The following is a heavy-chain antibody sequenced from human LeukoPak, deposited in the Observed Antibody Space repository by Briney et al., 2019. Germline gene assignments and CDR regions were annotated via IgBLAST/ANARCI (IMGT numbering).Heavy chain of an antibody. CDR1: GGSISSYY. CDR2: IYYSGST. D-gene: IGHD6-13*01. Sequence: SETLSLTCTVSGGSISSYYWSWIRQPPGKGLEWIGYIYYSGSTNYNPSLKSRVTISVDTSKNQFSLKLSSVTAADTAVYYCAREKGIRSSSWYNWFDPWGQGTLVTVSS. V-gene: IGHV4-59*01. J-gene: IGHJ5*02. CDR3: AREKGIRSSSWYNWFDP.